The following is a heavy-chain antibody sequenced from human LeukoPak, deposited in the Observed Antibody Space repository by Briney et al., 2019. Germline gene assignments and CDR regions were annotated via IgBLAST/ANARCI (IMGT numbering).Heavy chain of an antibody. CDR2: ISSSGSTI. J-gene: IGHJ4*02. Sequence: PGGSLRLSCAASGFTFSSYEMNWVRQAPGKGLEWVSYISSSGSTIYYADSVKGRFTISRDNAKNSLYLQMNSLRAEDTAVYYCARPDNMYDSSGYFDYWGQGTLVTVSS. CDR3: ARPDNMYDSSGYFDY. V-gene: IGHV3-48*03. CDR1: GFTFSSYE. D-gene: IGHD3-22*01.